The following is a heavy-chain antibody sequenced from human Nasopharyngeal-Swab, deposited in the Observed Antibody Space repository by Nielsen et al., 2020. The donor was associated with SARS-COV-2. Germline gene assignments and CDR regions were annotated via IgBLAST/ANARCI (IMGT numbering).Heavy chain of an antibody. CDR3: ARGLAAAWYGIYYFDY. V-gene: IGHV4-59*13. J-gene: IGHJ4*02. Sequence: GSLRLSCTLSGGSISSYYWSWIRQPPGKGLEWIGYVYYSGSPSYNPSLKSRVTISVDTSKNQFSLKLTSVTAADTAVYYCARGLAAAWYGIYYFDYWGQGTLVTVSS. CDR1: GGSISSYY. CDR2: VYYSGSP. D-gene: IGHD6-13*01.